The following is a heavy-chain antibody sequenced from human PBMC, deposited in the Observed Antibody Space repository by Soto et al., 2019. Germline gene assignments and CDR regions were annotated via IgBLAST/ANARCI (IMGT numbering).Heavy chain of an antibody. CDR3: ARDTYYYGSGSLDY. CDR1: GGSISSYY. V-gene: IGHV4-59*01. D-gene: IGHD3-10*01. CDR2: IYYSGST. J-gene: IGHJ4*02. Sequence: SETLSLTCTVSGGSISSYYWSWIRQPPGKGLEWIGYIYYSGSTNYNPSLKSRVTISVDTSKNQFSLKLSSVTAADTAVYYCARDTYYYGSGSLDYWGQGTLVTVSS.